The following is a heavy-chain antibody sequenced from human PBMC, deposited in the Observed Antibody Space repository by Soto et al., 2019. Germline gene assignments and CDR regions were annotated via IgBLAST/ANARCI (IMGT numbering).Heavy chain of an antibody. CDR3: ARHNPVPFIVVVVADTPWSDP. CDR1: GGSISSYY. CDR2: IYYSGST. J-gene: IGHJ5*02. D-gene: IGHD2-15*01. Sequence: SETLSLTCTVSGGSISSYYWSWIRQPPGKGLEWIGYIYYSGSTNYNPSLKSRVTISVDTSKNQFSLKLSSVTAADTAVYYCARHNPVPFIVVVVADTPWSDPWGQGTLVTVSS. V-gene: IGHV4-59*08.